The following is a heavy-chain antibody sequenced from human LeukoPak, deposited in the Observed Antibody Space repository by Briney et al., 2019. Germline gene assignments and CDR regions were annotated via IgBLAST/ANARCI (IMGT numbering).Heavy chain of an antibody. CDR3: AKANQRYYDFWSGFDY. D-gene: IGHD3-3*01. Sequence: GGSLRLSCAASGFTFSSYGMHWVRQAPGKGLEWVAVISYDGSNKYYADSVKGRFTISRDNSKNTLYLQMNSLRAEDTAVYYCAKANQRYYDFWSGFDYWGQGTLVTVSS. CDR2: ISYDGSNK. CDR1: GFTFSSYG. J-gene: IGHJ4*02. V-gene: IGHV3-30*18.